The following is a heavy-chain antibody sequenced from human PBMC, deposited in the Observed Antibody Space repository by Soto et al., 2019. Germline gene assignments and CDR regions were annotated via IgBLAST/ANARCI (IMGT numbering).Heavy chain of an antibody. CDR1: GGTVSSYA. J-gene: IGHJ6*02. CDR2: IIPIFGTA. D-gene: IGHD2-15*01. V-gene: IGHV1-69*01. Sequence: QVQLVQYGAEVKKPGSSVKVSCKAPGGTVSSYAISWVRQAPGQGLEWMGGIIPIFGTAKYAQKFQGRVTITADESTSTGYMELSSLRSEDTTVYYCARSQGGSSSLDIYYYYYYGMDVWGQGTTVTVSS. CDR3: ARSQGGSSSLDIYYYYYYGMDV.